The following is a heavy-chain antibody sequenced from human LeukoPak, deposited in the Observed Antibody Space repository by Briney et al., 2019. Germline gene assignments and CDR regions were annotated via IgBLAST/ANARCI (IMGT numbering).Heavy chain of an antibody. CDR2: IYTSGST. D-gene: IGHD3-22*01. J-gene: IGHJ4*02. V-gene: IGHV4-4*07. CDR1: GGSISSYY. CDR3: ARVDYGSSGYPFDY. Sequence: SETLSLTCTVSGGSISSYYWSWIRQPAGKGLEWIGRIYTSGSTNYNPSLKSRVTMSVDTSKNQFSLKLSSVTAAHTAVYHCARVDYGSSGYPFDYWGQGTLVTVSS.